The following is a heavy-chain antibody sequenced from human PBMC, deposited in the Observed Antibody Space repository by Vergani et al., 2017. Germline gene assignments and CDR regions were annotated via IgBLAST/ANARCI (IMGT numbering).Heavy chain of an antibody. V-gene: IGHV4-59*01. D-gene: IGHD1-26*01. CDR2: IYYSGST. Sequence: QVQLQESGPGLVKPSETLSLTCTVSGGSISSYYWSWIRQPPGKGLEWIGYIYYSGSTNYNPSLKRRVTISVDTSKNQFSLKLSSVTAADTAVYYCASGVLVGAKALQHWGQGTLVTVSS. CDR1: GGSISSYY. J-gene: IGHJ1*01. CDR3: ASGVLVGAKALQH.